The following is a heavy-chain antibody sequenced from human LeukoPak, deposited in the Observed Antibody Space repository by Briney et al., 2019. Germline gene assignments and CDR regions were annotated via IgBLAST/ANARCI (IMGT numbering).Heavy chain of an antibody. Sequence: ASVKVSCKASGYTFTSYYMHWVRQAPGQGLEWMGIINPSGGSTSYAQKFQGRVTMTRDTSTSTVYMELSGLGSEDTAVYYCARSGDGDFFDPWGQGTLVTVSS. CDR3: ARSGDGDFFDP. V-gene: IGHV1-46*01. J-gene: IGHJ5*02. CDR1: GYTFTSYY. CDR2: INPSGGST. D-gene: IGHD4-17*01.